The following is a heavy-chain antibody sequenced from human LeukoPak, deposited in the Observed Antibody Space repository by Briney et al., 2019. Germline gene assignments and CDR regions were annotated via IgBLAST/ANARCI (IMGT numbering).Heavy chain of an antibody. CDR1: GFTFSSYA. Sequence: GGSLRLSCAASGFTFSSYAMNWVRQAPGKGLEWVSFISGSGGSTYHVDSVKGRSTISRDNSKNTLYLQMNSLRAEDTAVYYCAKTPYVDIRMVTFDYWGQGALVTVSS. D-gene: IGHD5-18*01. J-gene: IGHJ4*02. V-gene: IGHV3-23*01. CDR3: AKTPYVDIRMVTFDY. CDR2: ISGSGGST.